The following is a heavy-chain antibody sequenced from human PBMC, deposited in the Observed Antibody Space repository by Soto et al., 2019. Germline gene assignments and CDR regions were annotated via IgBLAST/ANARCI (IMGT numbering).Heavy chain of an antibody. CDR1: GFTFDDYT. Sequence: EVQLVESGGVVVQPGGSLRLSCAASGFTFDDYTMHWVRQAPGKGLERVSLISWDGGSTYYADSVKGRFTISRDNSKNSLYLQMNSLRTEDTALYYCAKVRNWNDFGGEDAFDIWGQGTMVTVSS. CDR3: AKVRNWNDFGGEDAFDI. CDR2: ISWDGGST. D-gene: IGHD1-20*01. V-gene: IGHV3-43*01. J-gene: IGHJ3*02.